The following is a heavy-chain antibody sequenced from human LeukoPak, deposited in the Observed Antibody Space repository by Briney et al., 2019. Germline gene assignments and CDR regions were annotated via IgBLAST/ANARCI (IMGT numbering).Heavy chain of an antibody. CDR1: GFTFSSYS. V-gene: IGHV3-74*01. CDR2: ISSDGSNT. Sequence: PGGSLRLSCAASGFTFSSYSMHWVRQAPGKGLVWVSRISSDGSNTNYADSVKGRFTISRANAKNTLYLQMNSLRAEDTALYYCARQDRDFDYWGQGTLVTVSS. J-gene: IGHJ4*02. CDR3: ARQDRDFDY.